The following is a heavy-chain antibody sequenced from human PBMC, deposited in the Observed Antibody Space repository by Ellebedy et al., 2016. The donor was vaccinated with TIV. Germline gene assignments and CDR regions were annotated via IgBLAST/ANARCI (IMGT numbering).Heavy chain of an antibody. CDR3: ARDRGYCNRNSCYPSGYQR. CDR1: GGSISSGGYY. Sequence: SETLSLXXTVSGGSISSGGYYWSWIRQHPGKGLEWIGYMYFSGSTYYNPSLKSRLILSGDTSKNQFSLKLSSVTAADTAVYYCARDRGYCNRNSCYPSGYQRWGQGTQVTVSS. D-gene: IGHD2-2*01. V-gene: IGHV4-31*03. CDR2: MYFSGST. J-gene: IGHJ1*01.